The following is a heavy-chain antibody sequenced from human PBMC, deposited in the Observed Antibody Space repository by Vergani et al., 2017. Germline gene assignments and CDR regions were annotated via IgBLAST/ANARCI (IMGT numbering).Heavy chain of an antibody. Sequence: VQLVESGGGVVQPGRSLRLSCAASGFTFSSYAMHWVRQAPGKGLEWVGRIKSKTDGGTTDYAAPVKGRFTISRDDSKNTLYLQMNSLKTEDTAVYYCTTDPTVTTRGAYYYYYYMDVWGKGP. J-gene: IGHJ6*03. D-gene: IGHD4-17*01. CDR3: TTDPTVTTRGAYYYYYYMDV. CDR1: GFTFSSYA. CDR2: IKSKTDGGTT. V-gene: IGHV3-15*01.